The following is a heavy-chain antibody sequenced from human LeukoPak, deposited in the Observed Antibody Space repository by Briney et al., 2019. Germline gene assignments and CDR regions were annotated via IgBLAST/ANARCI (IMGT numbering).Heavy chain of an antibody. V-gene: IGHV3-33*08. CDR3: ARDQGYGSFSAFDY. D-gene: IGHD3-10*01. Sequence: PGGSLRLSCAASGFTFSSYGMHWVRQAPGKGLEWVAVIWYDGSNKYYADSVKGRFTISRDNSKNTQYLQMDSLRAEDTAVYYCARDQGYGSFSAFDYWGQGTLVTVSS. J-gene: IGHJ4*02. CDR2: IWYDGSNK. CDR1: GFTFSSYG.